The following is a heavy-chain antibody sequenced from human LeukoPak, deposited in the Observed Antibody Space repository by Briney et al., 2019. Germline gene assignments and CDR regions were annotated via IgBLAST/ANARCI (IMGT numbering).Heavy chain of an antibody. V-gene: IGHV3-23*01. CDR3: AKNIMGATDLDY. Sequence: GGSLRLSCAASGFTFSTYAMTWVRQAPGKGLEWVSAISGSADNTYYADSVKGRFTISRDNSKDTLYLQINSLRAEDTAKYYCAKNIMGATDLDYWGQGTLVTVSS. CDR1: GFTFSTYA. CDR2: ISGSADNT. D-gene: IGHD1-26*01. J-gene: IGHJ4*02.